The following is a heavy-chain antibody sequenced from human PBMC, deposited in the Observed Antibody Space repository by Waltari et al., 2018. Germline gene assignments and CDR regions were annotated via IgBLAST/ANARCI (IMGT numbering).Heavy chain of an antibody. CDR1: GGSFSGYY. CDR3: ARGYLLYRHYYYYGMDV. Sequence: QVQLQQWGAGLLTPSETLSLTCAVYGGSFSGYYWSWIRQPPGKGLEWIGEINHSGSTNSNPSLKSRVTISVDTSKNQFSLKLSSVTAADTAVYYCARGYLLYRHYYYYGMDVWGQGTTVTVSS. CDR2: INHSGST. D-gene: IGHD2-2*02. J-gene: IGHJ6*02. V-gene: IGHV4-34*01.